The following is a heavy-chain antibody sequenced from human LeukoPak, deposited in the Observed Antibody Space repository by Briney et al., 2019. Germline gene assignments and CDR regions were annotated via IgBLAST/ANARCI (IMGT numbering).Heavy chain of an antibody. CDR1: GFSLSRYW. D-gene: IGHD3-9*01. V-gene: IGHV3-74*01. J-gene: IGHJ6*03. CDR2: IDNDGTDT. Sequence: GGSLRLSCAASGFSLSRYWMHWVRQAPGTGLVWVSYIDNDGTDTNYADSVRGRFTVSRDNAKNTLYLQMNGLRAEDTAVYYCTRGGFDHNMDVWGKGTTVTISS. CDR3: TRGGFDHNMDV.